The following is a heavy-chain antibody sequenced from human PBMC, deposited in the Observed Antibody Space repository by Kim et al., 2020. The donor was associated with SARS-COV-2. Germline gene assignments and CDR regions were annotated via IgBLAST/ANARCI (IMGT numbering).Heavy chain of an antibody. CDR2: TYHRSEWHY. V-gene: IGHV6-1*01. J-gene: IGHJ5*02. Sequence: SQTLSLTCAISGDSVSSNTAAWNWIRQSPSRGLEWLGRTYHRSEWHYDYASFVAGRITINPDTAKNQFSLQLNSVTPEDTAVYYCARRTYCSETICYSHWFDPWGQGILVTVSS. CDR3: ARRTYCSETICYSHWFDP. D-gene: IGHD2-2*01. CDR1: GDSVSSNTAA.